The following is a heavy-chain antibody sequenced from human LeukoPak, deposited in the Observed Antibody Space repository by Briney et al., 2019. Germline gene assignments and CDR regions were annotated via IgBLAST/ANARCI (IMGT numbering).Heavy chain of an antibody. V-gene: IGHV3-23*01. CDR3: AREEAAGTGGIDY. CDR1: GFTISTYA. D-gene: IGHD6-13*01. CDR2: ISGSGEST. J-gene: IGHJ4*02. Sequence: GGSLRLSCAASGFTISTYAMSWVRQAPGKGLEWVSGISGSGESTYYADSVKGRFTISRDNAKNSLYLQMNSLRAEDTAVYYCAREEAAGTGGIDYWGQGTLVTVSS.